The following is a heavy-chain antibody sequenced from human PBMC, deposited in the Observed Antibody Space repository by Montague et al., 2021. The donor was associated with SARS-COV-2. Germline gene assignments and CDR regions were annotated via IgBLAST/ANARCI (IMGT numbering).Heavy chain of an antibody. CDR1: QTIFSSYW. V-gene: IGHV5-51*01. J-gene: IGHJ6*02. CDR3: VTSPYGPQVADVDX. D-gene: IGHD3-10*01. Sequence: QSGAEVKKPGESLKISCKASQTIFSSYWIGWVRQMPGKGLEWMGIIYPPDSDSRQSPSLQGQVTISVDTSISTAYLHWNSLKASDTAMYYCVTSPYGPQVADVDXWGHGTTVIVSS. CDR2: IYPPDSDS.